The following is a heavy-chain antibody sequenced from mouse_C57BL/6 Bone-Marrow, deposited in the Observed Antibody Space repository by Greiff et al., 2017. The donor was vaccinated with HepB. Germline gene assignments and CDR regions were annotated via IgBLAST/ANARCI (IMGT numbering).Heavy chain of an antibody. D-gene: IGHD2-3*01. J-gene: IGHJ4*01. CDR3: ARDGYYGDYYYAMDY. V-gene: IGHV2-2*01. Sequence: VQVVESGPGLVQPSQSLSITCTVSGFSLTSYGVHWVRQSPGKGLEWLGVIWSGGSTDYNAAFISRLSISKDNSKSQVFFKMNSLQADDTAIYYCARDGYYGDYYYAMDYWGQGTSVTVSS. CDR2: IWSGGST. CDR1: GFSLTSYG.